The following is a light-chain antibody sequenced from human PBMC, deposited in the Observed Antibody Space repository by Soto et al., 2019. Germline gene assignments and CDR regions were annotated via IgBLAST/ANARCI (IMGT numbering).Light chain of an antibody. CDR3: AAWDGSLKGVV. CDR1: SSNIETNT. Sequence: QSVPTQAPSASGTPGQRVTISCSGSSSNIETNTVNWYQQLPGTAPKLLIYNDNQRPSGVPDRFSGSKSDTSASLAISGLQSDDEADYYCAAWDGSLKGVVFGGGTKVTVL. J-gene: IGLJ2*01. V-gene: IGLV1-44*01. CDR2: NDN.